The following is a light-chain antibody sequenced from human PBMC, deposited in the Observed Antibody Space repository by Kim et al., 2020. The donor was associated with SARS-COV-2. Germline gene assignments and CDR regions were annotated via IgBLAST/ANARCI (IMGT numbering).Light chain of an antibody. CDR3: CSSRSSSTRVV. CDR1: NHDIGRRNV. CDR2: ECS. Sequence: FTVPCTATNHDIGRRNVVSSYQQPPCKATRLLIYECSQRPSGISNRFSGSKSDNTASLTISGLQAEDEADYYCCSSRSSSTRVVFGGGTKLTVL. V-gene: IGLV2-14*02. J-gene: IGLJ3*02.